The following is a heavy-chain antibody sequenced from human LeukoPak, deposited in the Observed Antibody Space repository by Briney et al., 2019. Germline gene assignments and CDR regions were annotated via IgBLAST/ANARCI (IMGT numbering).Heavy chain of an antibody. D-gene: IGHD6-6*01. Sequence: GESLKISCKGSGYSFTSYWIGWVRQMPGKGLEWMGIIYPGDSDTRYSPSFQGQVTISADKSISTAYLQWSSLKASDTAMYYCARHVTVLVTPTTKQLVGVADDAFDIWGQGTMVTVSS. J-gene: IGHJ3*02. V-gene: IGHV5-51*01. CDR2: IYPGDSDT. CDR1: GYSFTSYW. CDR3: ARHVTVLVTPTTKQLVGVADDAFDI.